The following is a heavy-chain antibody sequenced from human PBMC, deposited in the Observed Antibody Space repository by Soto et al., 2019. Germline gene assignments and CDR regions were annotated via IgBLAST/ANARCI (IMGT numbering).Heavy chain of an antibody. J-gene: IGHJ3*02. V-gene: IGHV3-23*01. CDR2: LSGSGGST. CDR1: GFTFSSYA. Sequence: GGSLRLSCAASGFTFSSYAMSWVRQAPGKGLEWVSALSGSGGSTYYADSVKGRFTISRDNSKNTLYLQMNSLRAEDTAVFYCAKEPGISMRWVVRGGGFGPHHAFDIWGQGTMVTVSS. CDR3: AKEPGISMRWVVRGGGFGPHHAFDI. D-gene: IGHD2-21*01.